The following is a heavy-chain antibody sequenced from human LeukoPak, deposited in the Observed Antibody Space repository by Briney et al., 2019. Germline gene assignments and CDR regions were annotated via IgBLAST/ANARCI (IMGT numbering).Heavy chain of an antibody. Sequence: SETLSLTCTVSGGSISSSSYYWGWIRQPPGKGLEWIGSIYYSGSTNYNPSLKSRVTISVDKSKNQFSLKLSSVTAADTAVYYCARALFGELLFGLDYWGQGTLVTVSS. J-gene: IGHJ4*02. CDR2: IYYSGST. V-gene: IGHV4-39*07. CDR1: GGSISSSSYY. D-gene: IGHD3-10*02. CDR3: ARALFGELLFGLDY.